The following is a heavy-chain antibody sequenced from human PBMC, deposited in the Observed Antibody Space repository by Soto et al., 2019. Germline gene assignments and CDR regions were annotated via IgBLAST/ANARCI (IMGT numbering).Heavy chain of an antibody. V-gene: IGHV3-23*01. CDR1: GFTFSSYA. J-gene: IGHJ5*02. CDR3: AKDAWGTTVTINRFDP. CDR2: ISGSGGST. Sequence: EVQLLESGGGLVQPGGSLRLSCAASGFTFSSYAMSWVRQAPGKGLEWVSAISGSGGSTYYADSVKGRFTISRVNTKHALYLQMNSVRAEDTAVYYCAKDAWGTTVTINRFDPWGQGTLVTVSS. D-gene: IGHD4-17*01.